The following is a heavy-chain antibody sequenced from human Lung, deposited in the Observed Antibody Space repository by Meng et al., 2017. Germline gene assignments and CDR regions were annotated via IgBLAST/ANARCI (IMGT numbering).Heavy chain of an antibody. J-gene: IGHJ3*02. V-gene: IGHV3-48*03. CDR3: AREGEAANRDAFDI. CDR2: ISTSGHDI. CDR1: GFIVSSYE. Sequence: GESLKISCAASGFIVSSYEMNWVRQAPGKGLEWISYISTSGHDIFYADSVKGRFTISRDNAHNSLYLQMSSLGVDDTAGYYCAREGEAANRDAFDIWGQGTVVTVSS. D-gene: IGHD1-14*01.